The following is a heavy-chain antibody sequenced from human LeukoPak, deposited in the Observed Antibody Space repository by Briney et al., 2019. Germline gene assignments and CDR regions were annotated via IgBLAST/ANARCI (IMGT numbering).Heavy chain of an antibody. V-gene: IGHV4-39*01. CDR2: VSYSGSP. Sequence: SETLSLTCTVSGGPIRGTSYYWGWIRQSPGKGLEWIGSVSYSGSPYYNPSLKSRVAISIDTSKNLFSLELTSVTAADTAAYYCARPLTGYSNTFVYWGQGTLVTVS. CDR3: ARPLTGYSNTFVY. D-gene: IGHD4-11*01. CDR1: GGPIRGTSYY. J-gene: IGHJ4*02.